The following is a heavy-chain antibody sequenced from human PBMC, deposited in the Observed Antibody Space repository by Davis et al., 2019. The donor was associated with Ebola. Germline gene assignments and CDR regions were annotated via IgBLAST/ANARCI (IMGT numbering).Heavy chain of an antibody. D-gene: IGHD5-24*01. V-gene: IGHV1-18*01. CDR1: GFTFTSYG. Sequence: ASVKVSCKASGFTFTSYGITWVRQAPGQGLEWMGWISPYNGNTGYAQNLQDRVTMTTDTSTSTAYMELRSLRSDDTAVYYCARVGLDGRYYYYYMDVWGKGTTVTVSS. CDR2: ISPYNGNT. CDR3: ARVGLDGRYYYYYMDV. J-gene: IGHJ6*03.